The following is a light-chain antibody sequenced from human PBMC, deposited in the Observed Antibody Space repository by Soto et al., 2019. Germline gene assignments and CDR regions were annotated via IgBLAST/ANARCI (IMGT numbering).Light chain of an antibody. CDR1: QSISTF. J-gene: IGKJ5*01. Sequence: QMTQSPSSLSASFGDRVTITCRASQSISTFLNWYQQKPGKAPKLLIYAASSLQSGVPSRFSGSGSGTDFTLTISSLQPEDFAPYYCQQSYSTPPITFGHGTRLEIK. CDR3: QQSYSTPPIT. CDR2: AAS. V-gene: IGKV1-39*01.